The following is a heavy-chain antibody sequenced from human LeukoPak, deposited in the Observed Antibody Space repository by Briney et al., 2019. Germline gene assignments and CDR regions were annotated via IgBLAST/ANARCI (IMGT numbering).Heavy chain of an antibody. J-gene: IGHJ4*02. CDR3: GKTTVGYSSGQKPAWPVDY. V-gene: IGHV3-23*01. CDR1: GFTLGSHA. D-gene: IGHD5-18*01. CDR2: IFGSGGSP. Sequence: GGSQRLSCEASGFTLGSHAMYWVRQAPGKGLEWVAGIFGSGGSPHYADPVKGRFTISRDNSRNTVYLQINSLRAEDTAVYYCGKTTVGYSSGQKPAWPVDYWGQGTLVTVSS.